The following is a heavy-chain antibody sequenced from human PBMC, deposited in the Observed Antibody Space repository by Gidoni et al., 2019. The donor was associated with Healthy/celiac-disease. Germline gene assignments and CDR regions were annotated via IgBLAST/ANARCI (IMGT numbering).Heavy chain of an antibody. V-gene: IGHV4-30-2*01. CDR1: GGSISSGGYS. Sequence: QLQLQESGSGLVKPAQTLSLTCAVPGGSISSGGYSWSWIRQPPGKGLEWIGYIYHSGSTYYNPSLKSRVTISVDRSKNQFSLKLSSVTAADTAVYYCARGSLITGTSDAFDIWGQGTMVTVSS. D-gene: IGHD1-20*01. CDR3: ARGSLITGTSDAFDI. CDR2: IYHSGST. J-gene: IGHJ3*02.